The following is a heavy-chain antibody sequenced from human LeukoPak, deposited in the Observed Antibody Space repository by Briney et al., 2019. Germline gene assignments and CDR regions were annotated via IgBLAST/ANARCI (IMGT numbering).Heavy chain of an antibody. Sequence: GGSLRLSCAASGFTFSRYWMHWVRQAPGKGLVWVSRINSDGSSTSYADSVKGRFTISRDNAKNTLYLQMNSLRAEDTAIYYCTRDLRIAMIADAFDLWGQGTMVTVSS. CDR2: INSDGSST. D-gene: IGHD3-22*01. CDR1: GFTFSRYW. V-gene: IGHV3-74*01. J-gene: IGHJ3*01. CDR3: TRDLRIAMIADAFDL.